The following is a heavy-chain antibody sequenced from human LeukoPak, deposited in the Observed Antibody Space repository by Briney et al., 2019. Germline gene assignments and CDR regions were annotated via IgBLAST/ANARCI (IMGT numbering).Heavy chain of an antibody. V-gene: IGHV4-59*01. Sequence: SETLSLTCTVSGGSISSYYWSWIRQPPGKGLEWIGYIYYSGSNNYNPSLKSRVTISVDTSKNQFSLKLSSVTAADTAVYYCARGEVWFDPWGQGTLVTVSS. J-gene: IGHJ5*02. D-gene: IGHD3-16*01. CDR3: ARGEVWFDP. CDR1: GGSISSYY. CDR2: IYYSGSN.